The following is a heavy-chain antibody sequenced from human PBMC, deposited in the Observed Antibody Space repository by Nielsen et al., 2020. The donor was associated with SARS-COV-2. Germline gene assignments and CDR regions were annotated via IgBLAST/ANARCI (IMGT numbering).Heavy chain of an antibody. CDR3: ARNPSRFDP. CDR2: FYYSGST. CDR1: GGSISSSSYY. J-gene: IGHJ5*02. Sequence: SETLSLTCTVSGGSISSSSYYWGWVRQPPGKRLEWIGSFYYSGSTYYNPSLKSRVTISVDTSKNQFSLKLSSVTAADTAVYYCARNPSRFDPWGQGTLVTVSS. V-gene: IGHV4-39*01.